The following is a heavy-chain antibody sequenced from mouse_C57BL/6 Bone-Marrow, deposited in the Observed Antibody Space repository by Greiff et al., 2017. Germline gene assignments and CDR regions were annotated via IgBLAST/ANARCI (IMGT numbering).Heavy chain of an antibody. CDR1: GFTFSNYW. V-gene: IGHV6-3*01. J-gene: IGHJ3*01. CDR2: IRLKSDNYAT. Sequence: DVHLVESGGGLVQPGGSMKLSCVASGFTFSNYWMNWVRQSPEKGLEWVAQIRLKSDNYATHYAESVKGRFTISRDDSKSSVYLQMNNLRAEDTGIYYCTVRQLRLRAWFAYWGQGTLVTVSA. CDR3: TVRQLRLRAWFAY. D-gene: IGHD3-2*02.